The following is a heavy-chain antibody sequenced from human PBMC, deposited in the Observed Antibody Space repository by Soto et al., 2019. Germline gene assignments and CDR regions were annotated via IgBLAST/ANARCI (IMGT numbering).Heavy chain of an antibody. CDR3: ARELRFLEWFPARWFDP. CDR2: INHSGST. D-gene: IGHD3-3*01. J-gene: IGHJ5*02. Sequence: SXTLSLTCAVYGGSFSGYYWSCIRQPPFKGLEWIGEINHSGSTNYNPSLKSRVTISVDTSKNQFSLKLSSVTAADTAVYYCARELRFLEWFPARWFDPWGQGTLVTVSS. CDR1: GGSFSGYY. V-gene: IGHV4-34*01.